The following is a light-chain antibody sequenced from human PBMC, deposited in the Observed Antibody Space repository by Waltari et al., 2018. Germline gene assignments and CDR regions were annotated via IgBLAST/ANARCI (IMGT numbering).Light chain of an antibody. CDR3: MQALEIPWT. V-gene: IGKV2-28*01. CDR2: LGS. Sequence: DVVVTQSPLSLPVTPGAPASISCRSSQSLLHSNGYNYLDWYMLTPGQSPQLLIYLGSNRASGVPDRFSGSGSGTEFTLKISRVEAEDVWVYYCMQALEIPWTFGQGTKVEIK. J-gene: IGKJ1*01. CDR1: QSLLHSNGYNY.